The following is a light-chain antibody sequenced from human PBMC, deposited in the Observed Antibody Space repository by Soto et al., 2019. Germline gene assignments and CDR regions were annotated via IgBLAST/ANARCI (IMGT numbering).Light chain of an antibody. Sequence: EIVLTQSPGTLSLSPGERATLSCRASQSVSSSYLAWYQQKSGQAPRLLIYGASIRATGVPATFSGSGSGTEFTLSISSLQPEHLGVYYCQQDSSWPLTFGGGTKVDIK. CDR1: QSVSSSY. J-gene: IGKJ4*01. V-gene: IGKV3-20*01. CDR3: QQDSSWPLT. CDR2: GAS.